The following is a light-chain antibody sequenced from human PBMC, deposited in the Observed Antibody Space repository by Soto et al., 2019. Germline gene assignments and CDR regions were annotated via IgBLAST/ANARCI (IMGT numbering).Light chain of an antibody. Sequence: EILMAQSPASLSVSPWEIATLSCRASQSVSTNLAWYQQKPGQAPRLLISGASTRASGIPDRFSGSGSGTDFTLTISSLQSEDFAVYYCQQYDNWPPWTFGQGTKVDTK. J-gene: IGKJ1*01. V-gene: IGKV3-15*01. CDR2: GAS. CDR3: QQYDNWPPWT. CDR1: QSVSTN.